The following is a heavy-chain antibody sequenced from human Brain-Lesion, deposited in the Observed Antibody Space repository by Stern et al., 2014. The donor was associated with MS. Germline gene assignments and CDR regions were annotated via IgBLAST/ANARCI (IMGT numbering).Heavy chain of an antibody. V-gene: IGHV4-30-2*01. Sequence: QVQLQESGSGLVKPSPTLSLTCSVSGYSITSAAFSWTWLRQAPGKGLAWIGDMYYGGSPLYNQALRRRVYISVDTSKKQFTLMLNSVTAADTAVYYCARGRSRVHPPLDPWGQGTLVTVSS. CDR1: GYSITSAAFS. CDR3: ARGRSRVHPPLDP. D-gene: IGHD2-2*01. CDR2: MYYGGSP. J-gene: IGHJ5*02.